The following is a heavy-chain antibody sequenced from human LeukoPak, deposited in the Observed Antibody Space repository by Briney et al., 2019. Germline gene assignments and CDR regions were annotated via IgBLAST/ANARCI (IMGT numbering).Heavy chain of an antibody. CDR1: GFTFSSYW. V-gene: IGHV3-7*01. CDR2: IKQDGSEK. Sequence: GGSLRLSCAASGFTFSSYWMSWVRQAPGKGLEWVANIKQDGSEKYYVDSVKGRFTISRDKAKNSLYLQMNGRRAEDTAVYYCAGIAAAPRPPYYGTYAWGQGTTVTAS. D-gene: IGHD6-13*01. J-gene: IGHJ6*02. CDR3: AGIAAAPRPPYYGTYA.